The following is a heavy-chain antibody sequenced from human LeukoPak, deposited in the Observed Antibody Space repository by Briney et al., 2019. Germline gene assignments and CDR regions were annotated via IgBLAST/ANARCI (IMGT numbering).Heavy chain of an antibody. CDR3: ARSAKMYGSGSYYNYFDY. CDR1: GYNFTNYW. CDR2: IYPGDSDT. V-gene: IGHV5-51*01. J-gene: IGHJ4*02. D-gene: IGHD3-10*01. Sequence: GESLKISCKGSGYNFTNYWIGWVRQMPGKGLEWMGIIYPGDSDTRYSPSFQGQVTISAGKSTSTAYLQWSSLKASDTAMYYCARSAKMYGSGSYYNYFDYWGQGTLVTVSS.